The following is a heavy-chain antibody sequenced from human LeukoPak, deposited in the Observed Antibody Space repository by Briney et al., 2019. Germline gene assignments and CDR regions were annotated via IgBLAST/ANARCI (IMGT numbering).Heavy chain of an antibody. CDR3: ARGSLDYYGSGSYYNALGAFDI. V-gene: IGHV4-59*01. CDR1: GGSISSYY. J-gene: IGHJ3*02. D-gene: IGHD3-10*01. CDR2: IYYRGST. Sequence: SETLSLTCTVPGGSISSYYWSWIPEPPRKGLGLIGYIYYRGSTNYNPSLKSRVTISVDTSKNQFSLKLSSVTAADTAVYYCARGSLDYYGSGSYYNALGAFDIWGQGTMVTVSS.